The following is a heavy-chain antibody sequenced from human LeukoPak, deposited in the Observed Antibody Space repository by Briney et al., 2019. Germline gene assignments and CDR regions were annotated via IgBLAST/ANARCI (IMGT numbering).Heavy chain of an antibody. J-gene: IGHJ3*02. CDR2: ISGGAGGA. CDR3: ATGHATRAFDI. V-gene: IGHV3-23*01. D-gene: IGHD2-15*01. Sequence: GGSLRLSCAASGFTFSSYAMNWVRQAPGKGLEWVSSISGGAGGAAYADSVKGRFTMSRDNSKNTLYLQMNSLRAEDTAVYYCATGHATRAFDIWGQGTMVTVSS. CDR1: GFTFSSYA.